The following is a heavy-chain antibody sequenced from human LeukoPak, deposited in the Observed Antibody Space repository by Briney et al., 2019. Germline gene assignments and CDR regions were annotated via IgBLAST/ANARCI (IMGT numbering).Heavy chain of an antibody. D-gene: IGHD4-11*01. CDR2: IIPIFGTA. Sequence: GASVKVSCKASGATFSSYAISWVRQAPGQGLEWMGGIIPIFGTANYAQKFQGRVTITADESTSTAYMELSSLRSEDTAVYYCARDLQSPVAPSDYWGQGTLVTVSS. V-gene: IGHV1-69*13. CDR3: ARDLQSPVAPSDY. CDR1: GATFSSYA. J-gene: IGHJ4*02.